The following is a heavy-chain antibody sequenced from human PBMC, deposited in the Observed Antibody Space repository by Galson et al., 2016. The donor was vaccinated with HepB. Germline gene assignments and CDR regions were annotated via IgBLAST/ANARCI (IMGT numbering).Heavy chain of an antibody. CDR3: ARGGGGVSGKNAFDI. J-gene: IGHJ3*02. CDR2: INPASGGT. Sequence: SVKVSCKASGYTFTGYYMHWVRQAPGQGLEWMGWINPASGGTHYAQKSQGRVTMTRDTSISTAYMVLSRLRSDDTAVYYWARGGGGVSGKNAFDIWGQGTMVTVSS. CDR1: GYTFTGYY. V-gene: IGHV1-2*02. D-gene: IGHD5/OR15-5a*01.